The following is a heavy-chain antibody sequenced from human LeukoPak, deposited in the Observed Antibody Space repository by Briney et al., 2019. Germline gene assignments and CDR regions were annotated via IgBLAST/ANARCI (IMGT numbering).Heavy chain of an antibody. Sequence: GGSLRLSCAASGFTFSSYAMRCVRQAPGRGLEWVVVISYDGSNKYYTDSVKGRFTISRDNSKITLYLQMNSLRAEDTAVYYCARVGSGWFWYDMDVWGKGTTVTVSS. J-gene: IGHJ6*03. CDR2: ISYDGSNK. CDR1: GFTFSSYA. V-gene: IGHV3-30*04. CDR3: ARVGSGWFWYDMDV. D-gene: IGHD6-19*01.